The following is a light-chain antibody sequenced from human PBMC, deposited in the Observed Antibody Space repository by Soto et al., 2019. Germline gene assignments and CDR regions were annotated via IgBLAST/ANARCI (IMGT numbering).Light chain of an antibody. J-gene: IGKJ2*01. CDR2: GAS. CDR1: QRVSSN. CDR3: QQYNNWPPYT. Sequence: EIVMTQSPATLSVSPGERATLSCRASQRVSSNLAWYQQKPGQAPRLLIYGASTRATGIPARFSGSGSGTEFTLPISSLQSADFAVYYCQQYNNWPPYTFGQGTKLEIK. V-gene: IGKV3-15*01.